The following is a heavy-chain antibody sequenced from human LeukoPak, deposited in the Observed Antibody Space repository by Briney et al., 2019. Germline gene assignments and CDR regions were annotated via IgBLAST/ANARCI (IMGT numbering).Heavy chain of an antibody. CDR1: GFTFSSYS. J-gene: IGHJ4*02. CDR3: ARDFDGPGSYLADF. V-gene: IGHV3-48*04. Sequence: QPGGSLRLSCAASGFTFSSYSMNWVRQAPGKGLEWVSYISSSGSPMYYADSVKGRFTISRDNAKNSLYLQMNSLRAEDTAVYYCARDFDGPGSYLADFWGQGTLVTVSS. CDR2: ISSSGSPM. D-gene: IGHD3-10*01.